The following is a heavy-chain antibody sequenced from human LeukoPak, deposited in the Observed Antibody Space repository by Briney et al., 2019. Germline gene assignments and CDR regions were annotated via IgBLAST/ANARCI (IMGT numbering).Heavy chain of an antibody. D-gene: IGHD3-9*01. Sequence: GGSLRLSCAASGFTFSSYAMHWVRQAPGKGLEWVAVISYDGSNKYYADSVKGRFTISRDNSKNTLYLQMNSLRAEDTAVYYCAREGEVLYFGWSNWFDPWGQGTLVTVSS. V-gene: IGHV3-30*04. CDR2: ISYDGSNK. CDR1: GFTFSSYA. J-gene: IGHJ5*02. CDR3: AREGEVLYFGWSNWFDP.